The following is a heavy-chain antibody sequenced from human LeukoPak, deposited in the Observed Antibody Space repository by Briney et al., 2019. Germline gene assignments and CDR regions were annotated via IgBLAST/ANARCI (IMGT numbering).Heavy chain of an antibody. CDR1: GYTFTSYG. V-gene: IGHV1-18*01. Sequence: ASVKVSCKASGYTFTSYGISWVRQAPGQGLEWMGWISVYNDNTNYAQNLQGRVTMTTDTSTSTAYMELRSLRSDDTAMYYCARVLNSGYGWKIDYWGQGTLVTVSS. D-gene: IGHD5-12*01. CDR3: ARVLNSGYGWKIDY. J-gene: IGHJ4*02. CDR2: ISVYNDNT.